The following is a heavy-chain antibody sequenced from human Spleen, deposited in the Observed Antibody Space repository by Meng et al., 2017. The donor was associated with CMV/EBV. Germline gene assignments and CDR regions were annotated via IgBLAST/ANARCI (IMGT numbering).Heavy chain of an antibody. CDR2: IYSSGST. V-gene: IGHV4-4*07. CDR3: VRVVLLWFGESFDY. Sequence: VLVQESGPGLVKPRETLSLSCTVSGGSISGYSWSWIRQPAGKGLEWIGRIYSSGSTNYNPSLKSRVTVSVDTSKTQFSLKLSSVTAADTAVYYCVRVVLLWFGESFDYWGQGTLVTVSS. D-gene: IGHD3-10*01. CDR1: GGSISGYS. J-gene: IGHJ4*02.